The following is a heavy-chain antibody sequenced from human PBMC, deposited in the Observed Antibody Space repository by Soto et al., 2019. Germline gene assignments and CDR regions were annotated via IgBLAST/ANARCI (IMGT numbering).Heavy chain of an antibody. CDR2: VIYSGGST. D-gene: IGHD3-22*01. V-gene: IGHV3-23*01. CDR3: ATTDSSGYYYAFEGNFDY. Sequence: SLRLSCAASGFTFRSYAMNWVRQAPGKGLEWVSAVIYSGGSTYYADSVKGRFTISRDNSKNTLYLQMSSLRAEDTAVYYCATTDSSGYYYAFEGNFDYWGQGTLVTVSS. J-gene: IGHJ4*02. CDR1: GFTFRSYA.